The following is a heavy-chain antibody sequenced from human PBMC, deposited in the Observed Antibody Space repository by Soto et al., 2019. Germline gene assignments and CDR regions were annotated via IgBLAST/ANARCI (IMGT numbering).Heavy chain of an antibody. J-gene: IGHJ6*02. D-gene: IGHD2-21*01. CDR3: ARDVALDVYYYFGMDV. V-gene: IGHV1-69*11. CDR2: IIPILGKT. Sequence: QVQLVQSGAEVKKPGSSVKVSCKASGGTFSSYAISWVRQAPGQGLEWMGGIIPILGKTNYAQNFQGRVTITADESTSTAYMELSSLRSADTAVYYCARDVALDVYYYFGMDVWGPGTTVTVSS. CDR1: GGTFSSYA.